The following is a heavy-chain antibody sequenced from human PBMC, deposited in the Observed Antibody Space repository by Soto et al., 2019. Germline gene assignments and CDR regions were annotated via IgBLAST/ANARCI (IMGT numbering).Heavy chain of an antibody. V-gene: IGHV3-15*01. CDR1: GFTFSNAW. CDR2: IKSKTDGGTT. J-gene: IGHJ6*02. CDR3: TAKFVIAAAWRLLMDV. Sequence: EVQLVESGGGLVKPGGSLRLSCAASGFTFSNAWMSWVRQAPGKGLEWVGRIKSKTDGGTTDYAAPVKGRFTISRDDSKNTLYLQMNSLKTEDTAVYYCTAKFVIAAAWRLLMDVWGQGTTVTVSS. D-gene: IGHD6-13*01.